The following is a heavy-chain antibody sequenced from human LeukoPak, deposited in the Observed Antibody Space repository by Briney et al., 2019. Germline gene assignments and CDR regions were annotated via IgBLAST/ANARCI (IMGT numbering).Heavy chain of an antibody. CDR1: GDSVSSDSHY. Sequence: SETLSLTCTVAGDSVSSDSHYWTWIRQPAGRGLEWIGHIYVSGSFKYNPSLKSRVTMSIDTSKNQLSLKLNSVTAADTAVYYCARSGGSSSGSLGLWYSDIWGQGTVVTVSS. D-gene: IGHD6-19*01. V-gene: IGHV4-61*10. J-gene: IGHJ3*02. CDR3: ARSGGSSSGSLGLWYSDI. CDR2: IYVSGSF.